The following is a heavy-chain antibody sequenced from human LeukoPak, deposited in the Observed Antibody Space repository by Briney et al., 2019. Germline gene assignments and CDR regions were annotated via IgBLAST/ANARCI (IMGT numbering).Heavy chain of an antibody. J-gene: IGHJ4*02. CDR2: IYTSGST. V-gene: IGHV4-61*02. CDR1: GGSISSGSYY. D-gene: IGHD3-3*01. Sequence: SETLSLTCTVSGGSISSGSYYWRWLRQPAGTGLEWLGRIYTSGSTNYNPSLKSRVTISVDTSKNQFSLKLSSVTAADTAVYYCARGTYEWSGTKYYFDYWGQGTLVTVSS. CDR3: ARGTYEWSGTKYYFDY.